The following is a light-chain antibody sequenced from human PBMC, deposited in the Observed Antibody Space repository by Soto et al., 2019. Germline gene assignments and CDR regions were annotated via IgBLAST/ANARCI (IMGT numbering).Light chain of an antibody. J-gene: IGLJ1*01. CDR1: SSDVGSYDY. Sequence: HSVLNHAVSGCGSPGQSIRFSSNGTSSDVGSYDYVSWHQQHPGKAPKLIIYDVNNRPSGVPSRFSGSKSGNTASLIISGLQTEDEADYYCCAYSTSGTHVFGTGTKVTV. CDR2: DVN. V-gene: IGLV2-14*03. CDR3: CAYSTSGTHV.